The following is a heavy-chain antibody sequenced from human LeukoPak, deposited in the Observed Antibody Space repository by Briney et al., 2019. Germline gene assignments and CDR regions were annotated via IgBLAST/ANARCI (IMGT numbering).Heavy chain of an antibody. CDR3: VKRSPASTYFFDS. D-gene: IGHD2/OR15-2a*01. CDR1: GFTFNTYA. J-gene: IGHJ4*02. CDR2: IGNSGATT. Sequence: PGGSLRLSCAASGFTFNTYAMSWVRQAPGKGLEWVSSIGNSGATTLYADSVKGRFTISRDNSKNTLYLQMHSLRDEDTAVYFCVKRSPASTYFFDSWGPGTLVTVSS. V-gene: IGHV3-23*01.